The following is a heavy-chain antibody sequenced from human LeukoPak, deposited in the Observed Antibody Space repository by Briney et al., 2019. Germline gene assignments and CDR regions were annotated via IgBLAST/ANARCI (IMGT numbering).Heavy chain of an antibody. CDR2: ISPSDSDT. J-gene: IGHJ4*02. CDR3: ARRTEGAGGRWFFDH. Sequence: GESLKISCNGTVSLSTYFVIKWMRQPPGKGLEYLGVISPSDSDTRYNPSFEGQVSISADKSLSYAYLQWHTQVALAPAIYFCARRTEGAGGRWFFDHWGQGTLVTVSS. V-gene: IGHV5-51*01. CDR1: VSLSTYFV. D-gene: IGHD6-13*01.